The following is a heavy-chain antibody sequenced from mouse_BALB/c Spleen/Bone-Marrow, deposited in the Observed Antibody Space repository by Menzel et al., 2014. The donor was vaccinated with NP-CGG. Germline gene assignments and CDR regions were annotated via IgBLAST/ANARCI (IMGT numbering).Heavy chain of an antibody. J-gene: IGHJ3*01. CDR2: ISDGGSYT. D-gene: IGHD1-1*01. CDR1: GFTLSDYY. CDR3: ANYYGSTWFAY. Sequence: EVKLMDSGGGLVKPGGSLKLSCAASGFTLSDYYMYWVRQTPEKRLEWVATISDGGSYTYCPDSVKGRFTISRDNAKNNLYLQMSSLKSEDTAMYYCANYYGSTWFAYWGQGTLVTVSA. V-gene: IGHV5-4*02.